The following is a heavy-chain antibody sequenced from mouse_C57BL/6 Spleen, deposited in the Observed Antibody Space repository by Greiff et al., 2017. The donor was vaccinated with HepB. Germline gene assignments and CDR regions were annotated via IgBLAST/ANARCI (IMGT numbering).Heavy chain of an antibody. J-gene: IGHJ4*01. CDR3: ARRSSYAMDY. Sequence: QVQLQQSGAELVKPGASVKMSCKASGYTFTSYWITWVKQRPGQGLEWIGDIYPGSGSTNYNEKFKSKATLTVDTSSSTAYMQLSSLTSEDSAVYYCARRSSYAMDYWGQRTSVTVSS. V-gene: IGHV1-55*01. CDR1: GYTFTSYW. D-gene: IGHD1-1*01. CDR2: IYPGSGST.